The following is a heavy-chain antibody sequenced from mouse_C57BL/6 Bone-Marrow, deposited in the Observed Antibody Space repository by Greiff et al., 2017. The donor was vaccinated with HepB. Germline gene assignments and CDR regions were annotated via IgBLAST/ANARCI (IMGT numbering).Heavy chain of an antibody. D-gene: IGHD1-1*01. J-gene: IGHJ1*03. CDR3: TRPITTVAHWYFDV. Sequence: DVMLVESGGGLVQPGGSMKLSCAASGFTFSDAWMDWVRQSPEKGLEWVAEIRNKANNHATYYAESVKGRFTISRDDSKSSVYLQMNSLRAEDTGIYYCTRPITTVAHWYFDVWGTGTTVTVSS. CDR1: GFTFSDAW. CDR2: IRNKANNHAT. V-gene: IGHV6-6*01.